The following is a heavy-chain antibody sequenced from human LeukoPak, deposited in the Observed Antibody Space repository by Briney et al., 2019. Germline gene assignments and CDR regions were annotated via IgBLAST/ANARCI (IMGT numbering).Heavy chain of an antibody. CDR2: INPNSGAT. V-gene: IGHV1-2*02. CDR3: ARDGGIGGRYMDV. Sequence: GASVKVSCKASGYTFTVNYIHWVRQAPGQGLEWMGWINPNSGATNYAQKFQGRVTMTRDTSISTAYTELSRLRSDDTAVYYCARDGGIGGRYMDVWAKGPRSPSP. CDR1: GYTFTVNY. D-gene: IGHD2-15*01. J-gene: IGHJ6*03.